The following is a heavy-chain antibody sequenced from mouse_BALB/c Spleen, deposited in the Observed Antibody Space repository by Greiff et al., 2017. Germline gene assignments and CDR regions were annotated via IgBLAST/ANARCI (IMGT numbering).Heavy chain of an antibody. Sequence: EVQGVESGGGLVQPGGSLKLSCAASGFTFSSYTMSWVRQTPEKRLEWVAYISNGGGSTYYPDTVKGRFTISRDNAKNTLYLQMSSLKSEDTAMYDSARGGYGYNTYYFDDWGQGTTLT. CDR3: ARGGYGYNTYYFDD. CDR2: ISNGGGST. J-gene: IGHJ2*01. CDR1: GFTFSSYT. V-gene: IGHV5-12-2*01. D-gene: IGHD2-2*01.